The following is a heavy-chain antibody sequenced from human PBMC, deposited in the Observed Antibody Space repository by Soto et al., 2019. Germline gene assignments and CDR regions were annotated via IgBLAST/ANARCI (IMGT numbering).Heavy chain of an antibody. Sequence: HVQLQESGPGLVKPSETLSLTCTVSGGSISSYYWSWIRQPPGKGLEWIGYIYYSGSTNYNPSLKSRVTISVDTSKNQFSLKLSSVTAADTAVYYCARAPEVVAGTQVYENWFDPWGQGTLVTVSS. CDR2: IYYSGST. CDR3: ARAPEVVAGTQVYENWFDP. D-gene: IGHD6-19*01. J-gene: IGHJ5*02. CDR1: GGSISSYY. V-gene: IGHV4-59*01.